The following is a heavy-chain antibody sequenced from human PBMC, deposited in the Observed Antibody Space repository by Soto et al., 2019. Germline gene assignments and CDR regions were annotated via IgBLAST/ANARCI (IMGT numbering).Heavy chain of an antibody. CDR2: IYHSGST. Sequence: QVQLQESGPGLVKPSGTLSLTCAVSGGSISSSNWWSWVRQPPGKGLEWIGEIYHSGSTNYNPSLKSRVTISVDKSKNQCSLKLSSVTAADTAVYYCAGGVGYCSGGSCYSGGAFDIWGQGTMVTVSS. CDR1: GGSISSSNW. D-gene: IGHD2-15*01. V-gene: IGHV4-4*02. J-gene: IGHJ3*02. CDR3: AGGVGYCSGGSCYSGGAFDI.